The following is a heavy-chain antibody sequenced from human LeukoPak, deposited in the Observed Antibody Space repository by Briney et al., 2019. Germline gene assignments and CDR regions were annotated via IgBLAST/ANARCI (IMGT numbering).Heavy chain of an antibody. CDR2: IYYSGST. CDR1: GGSVSSYY. Sequence: SETLSLTCTVSGGSVSSYYWSWIRQPPGKGLEWIGYIYYSGSTNYNPSLKSRITISVDTSKNQFSLKLSSVTAADTAVYYCARDPYGMDVWGQGTTVTVSS. V-gene: IGHV4-59*02. J-gene: IGHJ6*02. CDR3: ARDPYGMDV.